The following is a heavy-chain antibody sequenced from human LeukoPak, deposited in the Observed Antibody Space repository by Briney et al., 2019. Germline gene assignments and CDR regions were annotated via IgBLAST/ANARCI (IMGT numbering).Heavy chain of an antibody. J-gene: IGHJ4*02. D-gene: IGHD1-26*01. CDR2: MNPNSGGT. Sequence: ASVKVSCKASGYTFTSYGISWVRQAPGQGLEWMGWMNPNSGGTNYAQKFQGRVTMTRDTSISTAYMELSRLRSDDTAVYYCARGSIVGATFDYFDYWGQGTLVTVSS. CDR3: ARGSIVGATFDYFDY. CDR1: GYTFTSYG. V-gene: IGHV1-2*02.